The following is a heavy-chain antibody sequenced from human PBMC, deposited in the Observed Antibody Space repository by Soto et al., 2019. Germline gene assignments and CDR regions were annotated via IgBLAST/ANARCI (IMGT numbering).Heavy chain of an antibody. V-gene: IGHV3-30*18. D-gene: IGHD6-19*01. CDR3: AKDRGHLAVAAITGGGDFDK. CDR2: ISYNGNNQ. Sequence: QVQLVESGGGVVQPGTSLRLSCAASGFTLSSYGMHWVRQAPGKGLEWVAVISYNGNNQYYADSVRGRFTISRDNSKSTLYLQMNSLRAEYTAVYYCAKDRGHLAVAAITGGGDFDKWGQGTVVTVSS. J-gene: IGHJ3*02. CDR1: GFTLSSYG.